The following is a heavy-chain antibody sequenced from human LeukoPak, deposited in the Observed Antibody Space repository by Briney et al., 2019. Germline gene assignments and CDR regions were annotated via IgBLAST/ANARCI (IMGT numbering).Heavy chain of an antibody. J-gene: IGHJ4*02. CDR1: GFTFSGYS. V-gene: IGHV3-21*01. Sequence: PGGSLRLSCAASGFTFSGYSMNWVRQAPGKGLEWVSSISSSSYIYYADSVKGRFTISRDNAKNSLYLQMNSLRAEDTAVYYRARRGSYETFDYWGQGTLVTVSS. CDR3: ARRGSYETFDY. CDR2: ISSSSYI. D-gene: IGHD1-26*01.